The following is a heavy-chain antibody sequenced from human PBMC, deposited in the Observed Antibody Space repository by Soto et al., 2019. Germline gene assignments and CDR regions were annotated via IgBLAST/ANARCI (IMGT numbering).Heavy chain of an antibody. CDR2: IYYSGGT. Sequence: SETLSLTCTVSGGSISTYYWSWIRQPPGKGLQWIGYIYYSGGTNYNPSLKSRVTISVDTSKNQFSLKLSSVTAADTAVYYCGRISKSPISGYFDHWGQGALVTVSS. CDR1: GGSISTYY. CDR3: GRISKSPISGYFDH. V-gene: IGHV4-59*01. J-gene: IGHJ4*02. D-gene: IGHD2-2*01.